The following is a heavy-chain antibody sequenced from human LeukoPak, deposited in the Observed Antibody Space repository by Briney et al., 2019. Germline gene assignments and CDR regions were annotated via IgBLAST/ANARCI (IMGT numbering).Heavy chain of an antibody. V-gene: IGHV3-74*01. D-gene: IGHD3-22*01. CDR2: IKSDGGT. J-gene: IGHJ1*01. Sequence: GGSLRLSCAASGFTFSTYWMHWVRQAPGKGLVWVSRIKSDGGTNYADSVKGRFAISRDNAKKTVSLQMNSLRPEDTGVYYCARAPSEIGGYYPEYLRHWGQGTLVTVSS. CDR1: GFTFSTYW. CDR3: ARAPSEIGGYYPEYLRH.